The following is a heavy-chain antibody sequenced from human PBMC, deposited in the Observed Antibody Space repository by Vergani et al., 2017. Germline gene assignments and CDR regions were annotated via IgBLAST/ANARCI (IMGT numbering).Heavy chain of an antibody. V-gene: IGHV3-21*02. CDR1: GFIFSDYN. Sequence: EVQVVQSGGGLVKPGGSLRLSCETSGFIFSDYNLNWVRQAPGSGLEWVASISGRSSYVNYAVSAKGRFTISRDNAKNSLFLQMNSLRAEDTAVYYCVREETFYDSVSDYLAGYFDHWGQGALVTVSS. CDR2: ISGRSSYV. D-gene: IGHD3-3*01. CDR3: VREETFYDSVSDYLAGYFDH. J-gene: IGHJ4*02.